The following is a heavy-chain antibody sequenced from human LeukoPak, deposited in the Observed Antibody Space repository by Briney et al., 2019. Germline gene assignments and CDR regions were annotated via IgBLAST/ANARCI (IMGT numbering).Heavy chain of an antibody. CDR2: MSKSGYYT. Sequence: GGSLRLSCAASGFIFSDYAMSWVRQTPGKGLEWLSGMSKSGYYTYDTESVKGRFTISRDNSKDTLYLLMSDLRAEDTAIYYCAKFNGWELTEYYLDYWGHGTLVTVSS. V-gene: IGHV3-23*01. J-gene: IGHJ4*01. CDR3: AKFNGWELTEYYLDY. D-gene: IGHD1-26*01. CDR1: GFIFSDYA.